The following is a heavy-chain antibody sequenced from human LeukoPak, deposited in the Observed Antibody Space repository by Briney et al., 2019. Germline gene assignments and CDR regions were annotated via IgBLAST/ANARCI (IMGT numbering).Heavy chain of an antibody. J-gene: IGHJ4*02. D-gene: IGHD4-17*01. CDR1: GFTFSSYA. CDR3: AKEVSVYGDYWGGPDY. CDR2: ISGSGGST. Sequence: AGGSLRLSCAASGFTFSSYAMSWVRQAPGKGLEWVSAISGSGGSTYYAESVKGRFPISRDNSKNPLYLRMNSLRAEDTAVYYCAKEVSVYGDYWGGPDYWGQGTLVTVSS. V-gene: IGHV3-23*01.